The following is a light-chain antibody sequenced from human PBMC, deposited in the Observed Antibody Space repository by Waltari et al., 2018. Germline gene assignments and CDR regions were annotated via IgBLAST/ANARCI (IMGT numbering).Light chain of an antibody. CDR3: QHYNGYPWT. J-gene: IGKJ1*01. V-gene: IGKV1-5*03. Sequence: DIQLTQSPSTLSASVGDRVTITCRASQSLNTWLAWYQQKPGKAPNLLSYMVSSLESGVPSRFSGSGSGTEFTLTISSLQPDDFATYYCQHYNGYPWTFGQGTKVEVK. CDR2: MVS. CDR1: QSLNTW.